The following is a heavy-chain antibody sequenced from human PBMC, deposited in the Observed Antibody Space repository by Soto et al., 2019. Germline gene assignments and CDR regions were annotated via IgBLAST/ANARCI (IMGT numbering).Heavy chain of an antibody. CDR2: ISYDGSNK. J-gene: IGHJ4*02. CDR1: GFTFSSYG. CDR3: AKDPNGSGWPYYFDY. V-gene: IGHV3-30*18. D-gene: IGHD6-19*01. Sequence: QVQLVESGGGVVQPGRSLRLSCVASGFTFSSYGMHWVRQAPGKGLEWVALISYDGSNKYYADFVQGRFTISRDNSKNTLYVQMNSLRVDDTGVYHCAKDPNGSGWPYYFDYWGQGALVTVSS.